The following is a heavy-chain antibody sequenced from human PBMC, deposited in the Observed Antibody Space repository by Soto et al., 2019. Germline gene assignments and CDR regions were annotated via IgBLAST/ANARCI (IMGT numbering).Heavy chain of an antibody. CDR2: IRDKANSYST. D-gene: IGHD6-25*01. J-gene: IGHJ3*02. CDR1: GFTFSDHY. CDR3: TRGRICANRSGRCFGI. V-gene: IGHV3-72*01. Sequence: PWGSLRVSWAASGFTFSDHYMDCVRQAPGKGPAWVGRIRDKANSYSTQYAASVKRRITISRDDSKTSLSLQLNRLKTADTAAYYCTRGRICANRSGRCFGIWGQGTVVTVSS.